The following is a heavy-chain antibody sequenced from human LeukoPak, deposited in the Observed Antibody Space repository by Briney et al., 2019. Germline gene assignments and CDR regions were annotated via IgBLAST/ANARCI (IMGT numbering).Heavy chain of an antibody. V-gene: IGHV3-49*03. J-gene: IGHJ6*02. CDR2: IRSKAYGGTT. CDR3: TRGDYYYGMDV. CDR1: GFTFGGYA. Sequence: GSLRLSCSASGFTFGGYAMSWFRQALGKGLEGVGFIRSKAYGGTTEYAASVKGRFTISRDDSKSIAYLQMNSLKTEDTAVYYCTRGDYYYGMDVWGQGTTVTVSS.